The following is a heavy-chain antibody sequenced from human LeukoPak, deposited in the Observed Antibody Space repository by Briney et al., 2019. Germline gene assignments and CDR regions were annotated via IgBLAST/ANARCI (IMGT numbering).Heavy chain of an antibody. V-gene: IGHV3-21*04. CDR1: GFTFSSYS. J-gene: IGHJ4*02. D-gene: IGHD6-13*01. Sequence: GGSLRLSCAASGFTFSSYSMNWVRQAPGKGLEWVSSISSSSSYIYYADSVKGRFTISRDNTKNSLYLQMNSLRAEDTAVYYCAKDGNVAAAGTIGDYWGQGTLVTVSS. CDR2: ISSSSSYI. CDR3: AKDGNVAAAGTIGDY.